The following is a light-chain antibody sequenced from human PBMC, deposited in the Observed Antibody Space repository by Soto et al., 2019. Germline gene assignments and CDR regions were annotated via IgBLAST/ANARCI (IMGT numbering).Light chain of an antibody. J-gene: IGLJ1*01. CDR2: NVY. CDR1: SSDVGAYNF. CDR3: SAYTVSRTYV. Sequence: QSVLTQPASVSGSPGQSITISCTGTSSDVGAYNFVSWHQQHPGKAPKLMIYNVYDRPSGISYRFSGSKSGNTASLTISGPQGEDEADYYCSAYTVSRTYVFGTGTKV. V-gene: IGLV2-14*03.